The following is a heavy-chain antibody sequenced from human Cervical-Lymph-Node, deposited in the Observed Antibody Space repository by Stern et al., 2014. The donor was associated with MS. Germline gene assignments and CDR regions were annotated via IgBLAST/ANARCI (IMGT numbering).Heavy chain of an antibody. CDR2: IIPILGTA. CDR3: ARHQAGIAGN. CDR1: GGAINSFD. V-gene: IGHV1-69*01. J-gene: IGHJ4*02. D-gene: IGHD6-13*01. Sequence: VQLVQSGAEVKKPGSSVKVSCKASGGAINSFDISWVRQAPGQGPEWLGDIIPILGTANFAQKFQGGVSFTADDSTNTAYMELSSLRSDDTAVYYCARHQAGIAGNWGQGTLVIVSS.